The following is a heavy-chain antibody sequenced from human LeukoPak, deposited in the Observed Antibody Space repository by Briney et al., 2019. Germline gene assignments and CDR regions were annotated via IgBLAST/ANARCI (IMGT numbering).Heavy chain of an antibody. V-gene: IGHV3-7*01. CDR3: ARAVWPWGVLVTASDY. Sequence: HTGGSLRLSCAASGFTFSSYWMSWVRQAPGKGLEWVANIKQDGSEKYYVDSVKGRFTISRDNAKNSLYLQMNSLRAEDTAVYYCARAVWPWGVLVTASDYWGQGTLVTVSS. CDR1: GFTFSSYW. D-gene: IGHD2-21*02. CDR2: IKQDGSEK. J-gene: IGHJ4*02.